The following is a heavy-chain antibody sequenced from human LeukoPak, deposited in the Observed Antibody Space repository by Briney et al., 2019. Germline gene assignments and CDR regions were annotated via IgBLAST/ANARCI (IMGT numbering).Heavy chain of an antibody. J-gene: IGHJ3*02. D-gene: IGHD2-21*02. CDR3: AREVATLRGAFDI. V-gene: IGHV4-34*01. CDR1: GFTFSSNG. Sequence: GSLRLSCAASGFTFSSNGMHWIRQPPGKGLEWIGEIDHRGITNYNPSLKSRVTISVDTSKNQFSLKLSSVTAADTAVYYCAREVATLRGAFDIWGQGTMVTVSS. CDR2: IDHRGIT.